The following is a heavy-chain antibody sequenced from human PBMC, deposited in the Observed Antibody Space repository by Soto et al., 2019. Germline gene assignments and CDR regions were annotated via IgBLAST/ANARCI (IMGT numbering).Heavy chain of an antibody. CDR1: GFTFGNYW. Sequence: EVQLVESGGGLVQPGGSLRLSCAASGFTFGNYWMYWVRQAPGKGLVWVSRINSDGSVSSYAASVKGRLTISRDNVKNTLYLQMDSLRVEDTAVYDCARGDCVGGTCYSLAGSFYYYMDVWGKGTTVTVFS. CDR2: INSDGSVS. D-gene: IGHD2-15*01. J-gene: IGHJ6*03. V-gene: IGHV3-74*01. CDR3: ARGDCVGGTCYSLAGSFYYYMDV.